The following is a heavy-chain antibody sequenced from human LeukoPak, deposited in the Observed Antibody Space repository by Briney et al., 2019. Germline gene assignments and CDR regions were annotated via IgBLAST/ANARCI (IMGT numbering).Heavy chain of an antibody. CDR3: AKGPDRTAMAYYFDY. V-gene: IGHV3-30*18. CDR1: GFTFSSYG. Sequence: PGRSLRLSCAASGFTFSSYGMHWVRQAPGKGLEWVAVISYDGSNKYYADSVKGRFTISRDNSKNTLYLQMNSLRAEDTAVYYCAKGPDRTAMAYYFDYWGQGNLVTVSS. CDR2: ISYDGSNK. D-gene: IGHD5-18*01. J-gene: IGHJ4*02.